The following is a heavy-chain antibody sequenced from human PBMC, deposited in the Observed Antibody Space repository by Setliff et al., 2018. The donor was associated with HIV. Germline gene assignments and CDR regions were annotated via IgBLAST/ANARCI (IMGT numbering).Heavy chain of an antibody. Sequence: PGESLKISCVASGFPFSNYWMFWVRQAPGKGLEWVANIKFDGSEKYYVDSVKGRFSISRDNAKNSLFLQMNSLRAEDTAVYYCAREGSSGWYLWGQGTLVTVS. J-gene: IGHJ4*02. V-gene: IGHV3-7*03. CDR2: IKFDGSEK. D-gene: IGHD6-19*01. CDR1: GFPFSNYW. CDR3: AREGSSGWYL.